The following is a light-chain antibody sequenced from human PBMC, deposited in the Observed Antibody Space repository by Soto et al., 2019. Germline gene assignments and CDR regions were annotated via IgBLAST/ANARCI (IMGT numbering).Light chain of an antibody. J-gene: IGKJ5*01. V-gene: IGKV1-33*01. CDR2: DAS. Sequence: DIQMTQSPSSLSASVGDRVTITCQASQGVGIYLNWYQQKPGKAPKLLLYDASILETGVPSRFSGSGSGTDFTFTISSLQPEDGATYYCQQYNSSPITFGQGTRLEIK. CDR1: QGVGIY. CDR3: QQYNSSPIT.